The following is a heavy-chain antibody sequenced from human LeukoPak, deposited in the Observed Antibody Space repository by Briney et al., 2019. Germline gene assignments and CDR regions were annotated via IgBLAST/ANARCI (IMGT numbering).Heavy chain of an antibody. J-gene: IGHJ4*02. CDR2: ISGSGGST. CDR1: GFTFSSYA. CDR3: AKVPAKCYYDSPDY. V-gene: IGHV3-23*01. Sequence: GGSLRLSCAASGFTFSSYAMSWVRQAPVKGLEWVSAISGSGGSTYYADSVKGRFTISRDNSKNTLYLQMNSLRAEDTAVYYCAKVPAKCYYDSPDYWGQGTLVTVSS. D-gene: IGHD3-22*01.